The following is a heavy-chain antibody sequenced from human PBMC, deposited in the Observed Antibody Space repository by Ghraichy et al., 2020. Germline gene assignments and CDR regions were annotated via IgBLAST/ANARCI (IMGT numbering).Heavy chain of an antibody. CDR3: AREDIAVAGWAY. Sequence: GGSLRLSCAASGFTFSSYSMNWVRQAPGKGLEWVSSISSSSSYIYYAASGRGRFTISRDNAKHSLYLQMNSLRAEDTAVYYCAREDIAVAGWAYWGQGTLVTVSS. CDR1: GFTFSSYS. CDR2: ISSSSSYI. D-gene: IGHD6-19*01. J-gene: IGHJ4*02. V-gene: IGHV3-21*01.